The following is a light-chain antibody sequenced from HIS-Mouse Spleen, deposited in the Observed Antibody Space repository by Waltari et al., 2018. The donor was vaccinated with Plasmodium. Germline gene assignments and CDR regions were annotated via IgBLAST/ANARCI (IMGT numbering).Light chain of an antibody. J-gene: IGKJ1*01. Sequence: DIQMTQSPSFLSASVGDRVTITCRASESFSSYLNWYQQKQGKAPKLLIYDAATLQRGGPPRFSGSGSATDFTITISSLLPDDYATYYCQCGYSTHPLTFGQGTKVEIK. V-gene: IGKV1-39*02. CDR1: ESFSSY. CDR3: QCGYSTHPLT. CDR2: DAA.